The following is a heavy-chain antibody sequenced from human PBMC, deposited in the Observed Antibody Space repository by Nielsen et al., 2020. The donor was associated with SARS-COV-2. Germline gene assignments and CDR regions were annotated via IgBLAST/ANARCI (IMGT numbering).Heavy chain of an antibody. V-gene: IGHV4-39*01. J-gene: IGHJ5*02. D-gene: IGHD1-1*01. CDR3: ARHEGTQNWFDP. CDR2: IYYSGST. CDR1: GGSIGRSTYY. Sequence: SETLSLTCTVSGGSIGRSTYYWGWIRQPPGKGLEWIGSIYYSGSTYYNPSLKSRVTISVDTSKNQFSLKLSSVTAADTAVYYCARHEGTQNWFDPWGQGTLVTVSS.